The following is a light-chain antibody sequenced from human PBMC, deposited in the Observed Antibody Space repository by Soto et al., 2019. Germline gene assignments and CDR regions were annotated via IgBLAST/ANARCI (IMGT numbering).Light chain of an antibody. Sequence: DTQMTQSPSTLSASVGDRVTITCRASQNLNNWLAWFQQKPGKAPTLLIYKASGLESGVPSRFSGSGSGTEFTLTISSLQPDDFSTYYCQQYNSYPWTFGQGTKVEIK. J-gene: IGKJ1*01. CDR3: QQYNSYPWT. CDR2: KAS. CDR1: QNLNNW. V-gene: IGKV1-5*03.